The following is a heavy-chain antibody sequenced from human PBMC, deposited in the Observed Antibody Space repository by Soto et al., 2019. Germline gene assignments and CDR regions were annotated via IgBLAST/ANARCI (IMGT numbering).Heavy chain of an antibody. CDR3: VKDESINWYSGHFRH. J-gene: IGHJ1*01. CDR2: INWNSGSI. V-gene: IGHV3-9*01. D-gene: IGHD6-13*01. CDR1: GFTFDDYA. Sequence: SLRLSCAASGFTFDDYAMHWVRQVPGKGLEWVSGINWNSGSIGYGDSVKGRFGISRDNAKNSLHLQMNSLSAEDTAFYYCVKDESINWYSGHFRHWGQGTLVTVSS.